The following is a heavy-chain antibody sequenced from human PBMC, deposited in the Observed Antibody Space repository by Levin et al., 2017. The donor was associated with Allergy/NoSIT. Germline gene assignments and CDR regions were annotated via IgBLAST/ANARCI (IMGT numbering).Heavy chain of an antibody. CDR2: INHAGST. CDR3: TRAAVPAGRGSGWFDP. J-gene: IGHJ5*02. Sequence: SQTLSLTCGVSGESFSGYFWTWIRQSPGKRLEWIGEINHAGSTNYNPSLKSRVRMSVDTSNNQFSLRLSSVTAADRAMYYCTRAAVPAGRGSGWFDPWGQGILVTVSS. CDR1: GESFSGYF. D-gene: IGHD2-2*01. V-gene: IGHV4-34*01.